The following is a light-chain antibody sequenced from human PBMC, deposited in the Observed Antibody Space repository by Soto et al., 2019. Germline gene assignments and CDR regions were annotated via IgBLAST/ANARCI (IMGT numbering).Light chain of an antibody. CDR2: EVY. J-gene: IGLJ1*01. V-gene: IGLV2-8*01. CDR1: SSDVGGYNY. CDR3: SSYVGTNSYV. Sequence: QSALTQPPSASGSPGQSVTISCTGTSSDVGGYNYVSWYQQHPGKAPKLIIYEVYKRPSGVPDRFSGSKSGNTAALTVSGLQAEDVADYYCSSYVGTNSYVFGTGTKVTVL.